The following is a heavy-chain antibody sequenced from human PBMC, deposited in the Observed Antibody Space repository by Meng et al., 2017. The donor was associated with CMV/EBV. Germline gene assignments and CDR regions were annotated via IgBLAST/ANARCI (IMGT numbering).Heavy chain of an antibody. Sequence: SVKVSCKASGGTFSSYSISWVRQAPGQGLEWMGGIIPIFGTANYAQKFQGRVTITTDESTSTAYMELSSLRSEDTAVYYCASKTYYDFWGIYAGTDYWCLDLWGRGTLVTVSS. CDR2: IIPIFGTA. J-gene: IGHJ2*01. D-gene: IGHD3-3*01. CDR1: GGTFSSYS. V-gene: IGHV1-69*05. CDR3: ASKTYYDFWGIYAGTDYWCLDL.